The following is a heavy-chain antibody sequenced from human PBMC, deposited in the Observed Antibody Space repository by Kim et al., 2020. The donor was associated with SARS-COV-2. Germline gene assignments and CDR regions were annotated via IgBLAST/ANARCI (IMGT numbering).Heavy chain of an antibody. D-gene: IGHD6-13*01. V-gene: IGHV3-23*01. J-gene: IGHJ3*02. CDR2: ISGDGDYI. CDR1: GFTFTSYA. CDR3: ARQYRGAAAPTTPAAYAFDI. Sequence: GGSLRLSCAASGFTFTSYAMTWVRQAPGRGPEWVSSISGDGDYIYYTDSVNGRFTTSRDNSKNTLYLQMNSLRAEDTALYYCARQYRGAAAPTTPAAYAFDIWGQGAMVTVSS.